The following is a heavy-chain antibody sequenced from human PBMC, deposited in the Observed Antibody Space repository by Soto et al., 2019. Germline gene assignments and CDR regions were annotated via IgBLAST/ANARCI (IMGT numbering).Heavy chain of an antibody. D-gene: IGHD2-8*01. CDR2: IYYSGST. CDR3: ARGAPVRFDP. Sequence: SETLSLTCTVSGGSISSYYWSWIRQPPGKGLEWIGYIYYSGSTNYNPPLKSRVTISVDTSKNQFSLKLSSVTAADTAVYYCARGAPVRFDPWGQGTLVTVSS. J-gene: IGHJ5*02. V-gene: IGHV4-59*12. CDR1: GGSISSYY.